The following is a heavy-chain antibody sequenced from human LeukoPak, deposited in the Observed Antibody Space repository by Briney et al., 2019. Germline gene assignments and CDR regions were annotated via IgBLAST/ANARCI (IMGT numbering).Heavy chain of an antibody. CDR2: IIPILGIA. D-gene: IGHD3-10*01. J-gene: IGHJ6*02. CDR1: GGTFSSYA. V-gene: IGHV1-69*04. Sequence: GASVKVSCKASGGTFSSYAISWVRQAPGQGLEWMGRIIPILGIANYAQKFQGRVTITADKSTSTAYMELSSLRSEDTAVYYCARPKGDGSGRYLYGMDVWGQGTTVTVSS. CDR3: ARPKGDGSGRYLYGMDV.